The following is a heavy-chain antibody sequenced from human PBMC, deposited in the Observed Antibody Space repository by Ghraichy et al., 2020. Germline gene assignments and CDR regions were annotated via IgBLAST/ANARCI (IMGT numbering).Heavy chain of an antibody. J-gene: IGHJ6*02. V-gene: IGHV6-1*01. D-gene: IGHD3-16*01. CDR3: AREGVIWGYVYYYYYGMDV. CDR2: TYYRSKWYN. Sequence: SQTLSLTCAISGDSVSSNSAAWNWIRQSPSRGLEWLGRTYYRSKWYNDYAVSVKSRITINPDTSKNQFSLQLNSVTPEDTAVYYCAREGVIWGYVYYYYYGMDVWGQGTTVTVSS. CDR1: GDSVSSNSAA.